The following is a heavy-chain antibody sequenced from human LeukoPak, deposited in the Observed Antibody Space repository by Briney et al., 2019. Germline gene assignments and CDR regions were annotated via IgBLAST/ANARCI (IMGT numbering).Heavy chain of an antibody. V-gene: IGHV1-69*04. D-gene: IGHD3-3*01. Sequence: SVTVSLRASGGTFNNYAIRWVRQAPGQGLEWVGRIIPMLGIANYAQKFQGRGRITGEKARSKAYMEVGRLRGGEKGVYYCAREPYDFWSGYKGSYYYGMDVWGQGTTVTVSS. J-gene: IGHJ6*02. CDR1: GGTFNNYA. CDR3: AREPYDFWSGYKGSYYYGMDV. CDR2: IIPMLGIA.